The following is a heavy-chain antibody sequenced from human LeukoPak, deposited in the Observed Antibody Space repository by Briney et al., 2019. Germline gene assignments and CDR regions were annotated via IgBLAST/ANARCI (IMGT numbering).Heavy chain of an antibody. CDR2: IIPIFGTA. CDR3: ARVRYSSSEGPHDAFDI. CDR1: GNSISNYA. V-gene: IGHV1-69*13. Sequence: GASVKVSCKASGNSISNYAVSWVRQAPGQGFEWMGGIIPIFGTANYAQKFQGRVTITADESTSTAYMELSSLRSEDTAVYYCARVRYSSSEGPHDAFDIWGQGTMVTVSS. D-gene: IGHD6-6*01. J-gene: IGHJ3*02.